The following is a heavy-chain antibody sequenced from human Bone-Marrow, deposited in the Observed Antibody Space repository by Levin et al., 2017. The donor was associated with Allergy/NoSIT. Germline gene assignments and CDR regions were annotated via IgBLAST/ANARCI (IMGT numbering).Heavy chain of an antibody. CDR3: ARGGHQYCGGGSCYPMDV. D-gene: IGHD2-15*01. V-gene: IGHV1-46*03. Sequence: EASVKVSCKASGYTFTRYSIQWVRQAPGQGLEWLGIFNPSAGSTNYAQKFQGRVTMTSDTSTSTVYMELRNLRSEDTAVYFCARGGHQYCGGGSCYPMDVWGNGTTVTVSS. CDR1: GYTFTRYS. CDR2: FNPSAGST. J-gene: IGHJ6*03.